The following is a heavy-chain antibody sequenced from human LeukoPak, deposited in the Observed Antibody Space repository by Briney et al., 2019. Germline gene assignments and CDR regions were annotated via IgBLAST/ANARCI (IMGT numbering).Heavy chain of an antibody. CDR3: ARISYYYDSSGHPGYFDQ. D-gene: IGHD3-22*01. CDR2: IYYSGST. V-gene: IGHV4-61*05. CDR1: GGSISSSSYY. Sequence: TSETLSLTCTVSGGSISSSSYYWGWIRQPPGKGLEWIGYIYYSGSTNYNPSLKSRVTISVDTSKNQFSLKLSSVTAADTAVYYCARISYYYDSSGHPGYFDQWGQGTLVTVSS. J-gene: IGHJ4*02.